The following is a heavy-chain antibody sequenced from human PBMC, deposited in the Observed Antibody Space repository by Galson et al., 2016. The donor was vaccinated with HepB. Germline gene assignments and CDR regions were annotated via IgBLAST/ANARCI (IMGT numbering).Heavy chain of an antibody. CDR3: AREMEKADSPTLGYYFDY. J-gene: IGHJ4*02. D-gene: IGHD2-21*02. CDR2: ISSSSNYI. V-gene: IGHV3-21*01. Sequence: SLRLSCAASGFTFSSYSMNWVRQAPGKGLEWVSSISSSSNYIYYADSVRGRFTISRDNAKNSLYLQMNSLRADDTAVYYCAREMEKADSPTLGYYFDYWGQGTLVTVSS. CDR1: GFTFSSYS.